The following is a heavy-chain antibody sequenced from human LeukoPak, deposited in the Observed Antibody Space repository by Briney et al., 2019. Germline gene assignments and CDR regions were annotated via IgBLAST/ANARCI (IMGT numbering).Heavy chain of an antibody. D-gene: IGHD2-15*01. Sequence: ASVKVSCKASGYTFTSYGISWVRQAPGQGLEWMGWISAYNGNTNYAQKLQGRVTMTTDTSTSTAYMELRSLRSDDTAVYYCARDCSGGSCYSERHYWYFDLWGRGTLVTVSS. J-gene: IGHJ2*01. CDR3: ARDCSGGSCYSERHYWYFDL. CDR1: GYTFTSYG. V-gene: IGHV1-18*01. CDR2: ISAYNGNT.